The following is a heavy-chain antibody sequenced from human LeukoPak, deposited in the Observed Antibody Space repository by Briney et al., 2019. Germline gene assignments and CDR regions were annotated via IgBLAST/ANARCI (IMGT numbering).Heavy chain of an antibody. CDR1: GYSFTNNW. V-gene: IGHV5-51*01. D-gene: IGHD6-6*01. CDR2: IYPADSDT. CDR3: ASQIYSSSSFDY. Sequence: GESLKISCKGSGYSFTNNWLGWVRQMPGRGLEWVGIIYPADSDTRYSPSFQGHVTISADKSITTAYLQWSSLQASDTAMYYCASQIYSSSSFDYWGQGTLVTVSS. J-gene: IGHJ4*02.